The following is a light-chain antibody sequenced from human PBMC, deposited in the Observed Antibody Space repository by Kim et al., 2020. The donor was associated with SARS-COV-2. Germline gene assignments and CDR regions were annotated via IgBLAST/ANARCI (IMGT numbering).Light chain of an antibody. J-gene: IGKJ4*01. CDR2: DAS. CDR1: QGVISD. V-gene: IGKV1-9*01. CDR3: QQLNSYPPT. Sequence: ASVGDRVTITCRASQGVISDFAWYQQKPGKAPELLIYDASTLQSGVPSRFSGSGSGTDFTLTISRLQPEDFATYYCQQLNSYPPTFGGGTKVDIK.